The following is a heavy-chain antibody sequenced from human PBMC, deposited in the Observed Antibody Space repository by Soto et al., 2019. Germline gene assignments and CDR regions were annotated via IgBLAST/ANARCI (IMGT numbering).Heavy chain of an antibody. J-gene: IGHJ4*02. V-gene: IGHV3-23*01. CDR3: AKVDAYSYRTDH. CDR2: IGSTNNT. Sequence: GGSLRLSGAASGFTFSNSSITWVRQALGKGPEWVSSIGSTNNTHYADSVKGRFAISRDNSKNTIYLQMNSLTAEDTDVYFCAKVDAYSYRTDHGGQGTLVNVSS. CDR1: GFTFSNSS. D-gene: IGHD3-16*02.